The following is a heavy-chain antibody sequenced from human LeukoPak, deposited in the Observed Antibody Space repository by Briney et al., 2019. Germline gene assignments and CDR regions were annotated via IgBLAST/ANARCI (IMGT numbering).Heavy chain of an antibody. CDR3: ARLSRITIFWPYYYMDV. V-gene: IGHV1-8*01. Sequence: ASVKVSCKMSAKRITELSMHWVRQATGQGLEWMGWMNPNSGNTGYAQKFQGRVTMTRNTSISTAYMELSSLRSEDTAVYYCARLSRITIFWPYYYMDVWGKGTTVTISS. J-gene: IGHJ6*03. CDR1: AKRITELS. CDR2: MNPNSGNT. D-gene: IGHD3-9*01.